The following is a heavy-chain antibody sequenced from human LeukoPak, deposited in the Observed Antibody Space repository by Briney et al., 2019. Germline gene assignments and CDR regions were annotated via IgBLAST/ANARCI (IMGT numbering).Heavy chain of an antibody. Sequence: PGGSLRLACAASGFTFSSYWMSWVRQAPGKGLEWVANIRQDGSEKYYVDSVKGRFTISRDDDKNSLDLQMNSLRAEDTAVYYCARAGRFLEWSPWTSPFDPWGQGTLVTVSS. D-gene: IGHD3-3*01. CDR1: GFTFSSYW. CDR3: ARAGRFLEWSPWTSPFDP. J-gene: IGHJ5*02. V-gene: IGHV3-7*01. CDR2: IRQDGSEK.